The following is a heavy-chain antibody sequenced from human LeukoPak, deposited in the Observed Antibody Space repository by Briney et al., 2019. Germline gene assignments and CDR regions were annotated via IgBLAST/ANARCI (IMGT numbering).Heavy chain of an antibody. CDR2: INWNGGST. CDR3: ARSRDYDYVWGSYRVVGVGAFDI. V-gene: IGHV3-20*04. CDR1: GGSLNSNS. D-gene: IGHD3-16*02. Sequence: ETLSLTCNVSGGSLNSNSNYWGWIRQPPGKGLEWVSGINWNGGSTGYADSVKGRFTISRDNAKNSLYLQMNSLRAEDTALYYCARSRDYDYVWGSYRVVGVGAFDIWGQGTMVTVSS. J-gene: IGHJ3*02.